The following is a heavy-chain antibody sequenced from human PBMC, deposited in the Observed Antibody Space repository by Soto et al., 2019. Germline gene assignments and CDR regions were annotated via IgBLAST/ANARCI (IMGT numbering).Heavy chain of an antibody. Sequence: GESLRLSCVASGFTFSNYNMNWVRQAPGKGLEWVSHISGTGVYIHYADAVKGRFTISRDNAKSSVYLQMNSLRAEDTAVYYCAREGALKPFSSWGQGALVTVSS. V-gene: IGHV3-21*01. CDR3: AREGALKPFSS. CDR2: ISGTGVYI. CDR1: GFTFSNYN. J-gene: IGHJ5*02.